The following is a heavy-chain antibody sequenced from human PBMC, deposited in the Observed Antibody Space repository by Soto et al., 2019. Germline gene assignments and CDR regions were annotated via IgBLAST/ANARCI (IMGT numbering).Heavy chain of an antibody. CDR1: GGSISSSSYY. V-gene: IGHV4-39*01. D-gene: IGHD4-17*01. J-gene: IGHJ6*02. CDR3: AIKTTGKDEAYYYYGMDV. Sequence: PSETLSLTCTVSGGSISSSSYYWGWIRQPPGKGMEWIGSIYYSGSTYYNPSLKSRVTISVDTSKNQFSLKLSSVTAADTAVYYCAIKTTGKDEAYYYYGMDVWGQGTTVTVSS. CDR2: IYYSGST.